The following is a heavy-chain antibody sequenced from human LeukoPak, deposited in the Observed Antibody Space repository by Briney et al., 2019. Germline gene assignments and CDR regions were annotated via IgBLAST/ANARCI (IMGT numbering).Heavy chain of an antibody. V-gene: IGHV3-23*01. CDR1: GFTFSSYA. CDR3: TKGGHSSGWAPDY. CDR2: ISGSGDST. J-gene: IGHJ4*02. Sequence: GGSLRLSCAASGFTFSSYAMSWVRQAPGKGLKWVSAISGSGDSTYYADSVKGRFTISRDNSKNTLYLQMNSLRAEDTAVYYCTKGGHSSGWAPDYWAQGTLVTVSS. D-gene: IGHD6-19*01.